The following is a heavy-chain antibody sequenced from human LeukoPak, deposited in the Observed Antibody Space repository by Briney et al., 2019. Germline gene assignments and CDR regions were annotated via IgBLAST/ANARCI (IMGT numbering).Heavy chain of an antibody. CDR2: ISSSSSTI. CDR3: ARGLVRSYYDILTSGRSYFDY. CDR1: GFIFSSYG. J-gene: IGHJ4*02. D-gene: IGHD3-9*01. Sequence: PGRSLRLSCAASGFIFSSYGMHWVRQAPGKGLEWVSYISSSSSTIYYADSVKGRFTISRDNAKNSLYLQMNSLRAEDTAVYYCARGLVRSYYDILTSGRSYFDYWGQGTLVTVSS. V-gene: IGHV3-48*04.